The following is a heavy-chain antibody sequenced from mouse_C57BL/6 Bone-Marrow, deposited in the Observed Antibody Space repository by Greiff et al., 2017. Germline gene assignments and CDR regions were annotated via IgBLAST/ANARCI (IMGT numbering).Heavy chain of an antibody. CDR3: SSCDGNYFDF. Sequence: EVQLQQSGAELVRPGASVKLSCTASGFNIKDDYIHWVKQRPEQGLEWIGWIDPEIGGTEYASKFQGKATITSDTSSSTAYLQLSSLTSEDTAVYYCSSCDGNYFDFWGQGTPLTVAS. V-gene: IGHV14-4*01. J-gene: IGHJ2*01. CDR1: GFNIKDDY. D-gene: IGHD2-3*01. CDR2: IDPEIGGT.